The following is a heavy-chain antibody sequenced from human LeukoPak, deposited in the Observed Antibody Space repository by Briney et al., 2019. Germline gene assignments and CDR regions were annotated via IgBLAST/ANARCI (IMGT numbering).Heavy chain of an antibody. V-gene: IGHV1-18*01. D-gene: IGHD3-3*01. CDR1: GYTFTSCA. Sequence: ASVKVSCKASGYTFTSCAISWVRQAPGQGLEWMGWISAYNGNTNYAQKLQGRVTMTTDTSTSAAYMELRSLRSDDTAVYYCARVVVGVWSGEQNWFDPWGQGTLVTVSS. CDR2: ISAYNGNT. CDR3: ARVVVGVWSGEQNWFDP. J-gene: IGHJ5*02.